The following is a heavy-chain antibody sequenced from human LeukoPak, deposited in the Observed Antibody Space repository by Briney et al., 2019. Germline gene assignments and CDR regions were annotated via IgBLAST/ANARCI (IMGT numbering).Heavy chain of an antibody. CDR1: GASISATNW. D-gene: IGHD3-10*01. CDR3: AKGSGRGTFDV. CDR2: VFHSETT. J-gene: IGHJ3*01. V-gene: IGHV4-4*02. Sequence: SETLSLTCDVSGASISATNWWTWVRLPPGKGLEWIGEVFHSETTNYSPSVKGRVRLSVDRATNQISLKLTSVTAADTAVYYCAKGSGRGTFDVWGQGTMVTVSS.